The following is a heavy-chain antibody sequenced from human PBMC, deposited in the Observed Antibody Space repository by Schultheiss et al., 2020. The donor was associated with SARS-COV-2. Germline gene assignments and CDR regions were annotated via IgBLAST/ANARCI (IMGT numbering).Heavy chain of an antibody. J-gene: IGHJ6*02. V-gene: IGHV3-66*02. CDR2: IYSGGST. CDR1: GFTVRSNY. D-gene: IGHD5-24*01. Sequence: GGSLRLSCAASGFTVRSNYMSWVRQAPGKGLEWVSVIYSGGSTYYADSVKGRFTISRDNSKNTLYLQMNSLRAEDTAVYYCARDERRRIDDGPSLSYYYYYGMDVWGQGTTVTVSS. CDR3: ARDERRRIDDGPSLSYYYYYGMDV.